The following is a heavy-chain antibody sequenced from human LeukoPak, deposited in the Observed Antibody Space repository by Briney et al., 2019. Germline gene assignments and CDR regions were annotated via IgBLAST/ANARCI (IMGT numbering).Heavy chain of an antibody. J-gene: IGHJ4*02. Sequence: PSETLSLTCSVSGGSISSYYWSWVRQPAGKGLEWIGRIYSSGSTNYNPSLNSRVTMSVDTSNNQFSLRLTSVTPADTAVYYCARGTTAAAGIFDCWGQGTLVTVSS. CDR1: GGSISSYY. D-gene: IGHD6-13*01. CDR3: ARGTTAAAGIFDC. CDR2: IYSSGST. V-gene: IGHV4-4*07.